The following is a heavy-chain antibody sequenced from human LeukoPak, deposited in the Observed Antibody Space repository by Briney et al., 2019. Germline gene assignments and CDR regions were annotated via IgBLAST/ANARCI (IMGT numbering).Heavy chain of an antibody. D-gene: IGHD4-17*01. CDR2: INHSGST. CDR1: GGSFSGYY. V-gene: IGHV4-34*01. CDR3: ARGHYGDYRPFDY. J-gene: IGHJ4*02. Sequence: SETLSLTCAVYGGSFSGYYWNWIRQPPGKGLEWIGEINHSGSTNFNASLKSRVTISLDTSKNQFSLNLNSVTAADTAVYYCARGHYGDYRPFDYWGQGTLVTVSS.